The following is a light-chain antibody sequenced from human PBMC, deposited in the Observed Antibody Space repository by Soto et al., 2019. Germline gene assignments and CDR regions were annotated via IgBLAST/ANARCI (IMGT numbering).Light chain of an antibody. CDR3: QQYNSYRRT. J-gene: IGKJ1*01. CDR2: KAS. Sequence: DIQMTQSPSTLSASVGDRVTITCRASQSISSWLAWYQQKPGKAPKLLIYKASSLESGVPSRFSGSGSGTQLTLTISSLQPDDFATHYCQQYNSYRRTFGQGTKVEI. CDR1: QSISSW. V-gene: IGKV1-5*03.